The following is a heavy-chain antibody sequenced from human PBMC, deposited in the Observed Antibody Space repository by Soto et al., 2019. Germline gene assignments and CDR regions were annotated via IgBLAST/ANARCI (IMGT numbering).Heavy chain of an antibody. CDR1: SGSISSSSYY. D-gene: IGHD5-12*01. CDR3: ARRRGGVVATENWFDP. CDR2: ISYSGTT. Sequence: QLQLQESGPGLVKPSETLSLTCTVSSGSISSSSYYWGWIRQSPGKGLEWIGTISYSGTTYYNPSLKSRVTISVDTSKNQISLNLSSVTAADTAVYYCARRRGGVVATENWFDPWGQGTLVTVSS. V-gene: IGHV4-39*01. J-gene: IGHJ5*02.